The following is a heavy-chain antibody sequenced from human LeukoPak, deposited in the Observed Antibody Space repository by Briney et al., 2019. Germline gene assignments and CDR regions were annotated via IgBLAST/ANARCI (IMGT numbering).Heavy chain of an antibody. CDR3: AKEAVGVVVPAAMDY. V-gene: IGHV3-30*18. CDR1: GFTFSNYG. D-gene: IGHD2-2*01. CDR2: ISYDESDK. J-gene: IGHJ4*02. Sequence: GGSLRLSCAASGFTFSNYGMHWVRQAPGKGLEWVAVISYDESDKYYADSVKGRFTISRDNSKNTLYLQMNSLRAEDTAVYYCAKEAVGVVVPAAMDYWGQGTLVTVSS.